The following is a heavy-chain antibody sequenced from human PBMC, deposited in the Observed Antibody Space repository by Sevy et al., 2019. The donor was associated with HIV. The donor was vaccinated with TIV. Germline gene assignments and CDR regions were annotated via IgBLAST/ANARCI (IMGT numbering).Heavy chain of an antibody. CDR2: TKEDGSER. V-gene: IGHV3-7*01. CDR1: GFSFSIYW. Sequence: GGSLRLSCAASGFSFSIYWMSWVRQAPGKGLEWVASTKEDGSERKYVDSVKGRFIISRDNAKNALYLQMNSLRAEDTAVYYCVRDFDKDDSGYSDSFDSWGQGTLVTVSS. J-gene: IGHJ5*01. D-gene: IGHD3-22*01. CDR3: VRDFDKDDSGYSDSFDS.